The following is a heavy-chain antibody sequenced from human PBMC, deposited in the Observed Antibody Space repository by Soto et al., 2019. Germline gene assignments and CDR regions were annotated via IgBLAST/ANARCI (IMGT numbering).Heavy chain of an antibody. J-gene: IGHJ6*02. CDR1: GFTVSSNY. D-gene: IGHD4-4*01. CDR3: ARESHSNYGYYYYGMDV. Sequence: PGGSLRLSCAASGFTVSSNYMSWVRQAPGKGLEWVSVIYSGGSTYYADSVKGRFTISRDNSKNTLYLQMNSLRAEDTAVYYCARESHSNYGYYYYGMDVWGQGTTVTVSS. V-gene: IGHV3-66*01. CDR2: IYSGGST.